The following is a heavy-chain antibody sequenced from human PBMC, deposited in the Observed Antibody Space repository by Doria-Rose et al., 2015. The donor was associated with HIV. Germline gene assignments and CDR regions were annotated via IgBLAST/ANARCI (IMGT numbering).Heavy chain of an antibody. J-gene: IGHJ4*02. CDR3: TGETYYFDY. D-gene: IGHD3-16*01. V-gene: IGHV3-7*05. CDR1: GLTFSRFW. Sequence: GSLRLSCTVSGLTFSRFWMSWVRQAPGKGLEWVANIKEDGSEKKYVDSVKGRFTISRDNAKNSVYLQMNSLRAEDTAVYYCTGETYYFDYWGQGSLVIVSS. CDR2: IKEDGSEK.